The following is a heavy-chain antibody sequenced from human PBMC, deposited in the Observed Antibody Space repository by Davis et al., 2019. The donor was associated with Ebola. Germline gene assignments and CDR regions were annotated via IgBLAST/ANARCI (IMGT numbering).Heavy chain of an antibody. CDR1: GFTVSSNY. V-gene: IGHV3-53*01. Sequence: GGSLRLSCAASGFTVSSNYMSWVRQAPGKGLEWVSVLYSGGNTYYADSVKGRFTISRDNSKNTLSLQMNSLRAEDTAVYYCASGDGRGRSYDMDVWGQGTTVTVSS. D-gene: IGHD3/OR15-3a*01. J-gene: IGHJ6*02. CDR2: LYSGGNT. CDR3: ASGDGRGRSYDMDV.